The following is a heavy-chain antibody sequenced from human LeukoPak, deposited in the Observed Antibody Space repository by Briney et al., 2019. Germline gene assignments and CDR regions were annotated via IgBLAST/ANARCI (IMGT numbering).Heavy chain of an antibody. D-gene: IGHD2-21*02. Sequence: NPSETLSLTCTVSGGSISSCYWSWIRQPPGKGLEWIGYIYYSGSTNYNPSLKSRVTISVDTSKNQFSLKLSSVTAADTAVYYCARHVGGGDFYYFDYWGQGTLVTVSS. CDR3: ARHVGGGDFYYFDY. V-gene: IGHV4-59*08. CDR2: IYYSGST. CDR1: GGSISSCY. J-gene: IGHJ4*02.